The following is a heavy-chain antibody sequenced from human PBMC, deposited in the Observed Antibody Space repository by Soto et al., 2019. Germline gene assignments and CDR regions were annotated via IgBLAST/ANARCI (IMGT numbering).Heavy chain of an antibody. D-gene: IGHD2-15*01. CDR3: AKVRDCSGGTCYSWWFDP. CDR2: ISYSGRT. CDR1: GGSISSYY. Sequence: SETLSLTCTVSGGSISSYYWSWILQPPGKGLEWIGHISYSGRTSYNSSLKSRVTISVDTSKSQLSLKLSSVTAADTAVYYCAKVRDCSGGTCYSWWFDPWGQGTLVTVSS. V-gene: IGHV4-59*01. J-gene: IGHJ5*02.